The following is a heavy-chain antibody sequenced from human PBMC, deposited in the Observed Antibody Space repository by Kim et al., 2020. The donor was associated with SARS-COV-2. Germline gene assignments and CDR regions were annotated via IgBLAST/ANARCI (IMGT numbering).Heavy chain of an antibody. J-gene: IGHJ6*01. CDR1: GFDFGTHS. Sequence: GGSLILSCAASGFDFGTHSMNWVRQAPGKGLEWVSSIGGASNYIYYADSVKGRFTISRDNAKNSLYLQMNSLRAEDTAVYYCATGGYCSSTSCYFYYY. D-gene: IGHD2-2*01. CDR3: ATGGYCSSTSCYFYYY. CDR2: IGGASNYI. V-gene: IGHV3-21*01.